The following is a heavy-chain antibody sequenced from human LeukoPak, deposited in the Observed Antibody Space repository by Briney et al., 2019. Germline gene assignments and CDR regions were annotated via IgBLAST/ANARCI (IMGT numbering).Heavy chain of an antibody. CDR1: GYTFTGYY. D-gene: IGHD4-23*01. V-gene: IGHV1-2*02. CDR2: INPNSGGT. Sequence: GASVKVSCKASGYTFTGYYMHWVRQAPGQGLEWMGWINPNSGGTNYAQKFQGRATMTRDTSISTAYMELSRLRSDDTAVFYCARGGGRFVTPDYYWGQGTLVTVSS. J-gene: IGHJ4*02. CDR3: ARGGGRFVTPDYY.